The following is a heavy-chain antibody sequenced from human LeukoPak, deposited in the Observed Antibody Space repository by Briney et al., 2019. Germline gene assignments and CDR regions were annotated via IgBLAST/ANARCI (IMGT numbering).Heavy chain of an antibody. D-gene: IGHD3-3*01. V-gene: IGHV3-23*01. Sequence: GGSLRLSCAASGFAFSSFAMSWVRQAPGKGLEWVSTIIGSGDSTYYADSVKGRFTISRDNSKNTLYLQMNSLRAEDTAVYYCAKAYYDFWSGYYSLYYYMDVWGKGTTVTVSS. J-gene: IGHJ6*03. CDR1: GFAFSSFA. CDR2: IIGSGDST. CDR3: AKAYYDFWSGYYSLYYYMDV.